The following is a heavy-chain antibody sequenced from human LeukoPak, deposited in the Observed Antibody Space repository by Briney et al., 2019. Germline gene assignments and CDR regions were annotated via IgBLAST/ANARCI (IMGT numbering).Heavy chain of an antibody. CDR2: ISAYNGNT. J-gene: IGHJ6*03. D-gene: IGHD3-22*01. V-gene: IGHV1-18*01. Sequence: GASVKVSCKASGYTFTSYGISWVRQAPGQGLEWMGWISAYNGNTNYAQKLQGRVTMTTDTSTSTAYMELRSLRSDDTAVYYCARDSSPYYYDSSGYYYYMDVWGKGTTVTVSS. CDR1: GYTFTSYG. CDR3: ARDSSPYYYDSSGYYYYMDV.